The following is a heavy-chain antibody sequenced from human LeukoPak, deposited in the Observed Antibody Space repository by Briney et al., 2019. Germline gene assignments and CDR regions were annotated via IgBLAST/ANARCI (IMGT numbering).Heavy chain of an antibody. J-gene: IGHJ3*02. V-gene: IGHV4-39*07. Sequence: PSETLSLTCTVSGGSISSSSYYWGWIRQPPGKGLEWIGSIYYSGSTYYNPSLKSRVTISVDTSKNQFSLKLSSVTAADTAVYYCARVWMSRWDLQHAFDIWGHGTMVTVS. D-gene: IGHD1-26*01. CDR2: IYYSGST. CDR1: GGSISSSSYY. CDR3: ARVWMSRWDLQHAFDI.